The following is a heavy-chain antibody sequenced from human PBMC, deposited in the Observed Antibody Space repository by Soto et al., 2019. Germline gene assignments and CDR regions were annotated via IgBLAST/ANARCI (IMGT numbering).Heavy chain of an antibody. D-gene: IGHD3-22*01. CDR1: GFTFSSYW. J-gene: IGHJ3*02. CDR3: ARDVYYDSSGYSPSPRNAFDI. CDR2: INTDGSIT. Sequence: PGGSLRLSCAASGFTFSSYWTHWVRQAPGKGLVWVSRINTDGSITNYADSAKGRFTISRDNAKNTLYLQMNSLRAEDTAVYYCARDVYYDSSGYSPSPRNAFDIWGRGTRVTVSS. V-gene: IGHV3-74*01.